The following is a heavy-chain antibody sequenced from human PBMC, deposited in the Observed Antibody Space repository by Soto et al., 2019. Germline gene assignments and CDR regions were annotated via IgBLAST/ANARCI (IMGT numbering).Heavy chain of an antibody. CDR2: ISAYNGNS. V-gene: IGHV1-18*04. J-gene: IGHJ4*01. Sequence: AASVKVSCKASGYTFTSYGISWVRQAPGQGLEWMGWISAYNGNSNYAQRLQGRVTMTTDTSTSTGYMELRSLRSDDTAVYYCARDTVAVAGSFDYWGHGTLVTVSS. CDR1: GYTFTSYG. CDR3: ARDTVAVAGSFDY. D-gene: IGHD6-13*01.